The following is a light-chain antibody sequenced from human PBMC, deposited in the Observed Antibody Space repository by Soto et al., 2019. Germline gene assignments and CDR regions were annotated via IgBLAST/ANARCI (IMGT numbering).Light chain of an antibody. V-gene: IGKV3-20*01. J-gene: IGKJ5*01. CDR1: ETVTSRY. Sequence: EIVLTQSPGTLSLSPGERAALSCRASETVTSRYLAWYQQKPGQAPRLLIYAASSRATGIPDRFSGSGSGTDFTLTISRLEPEDAAVYYCHRYGYGSDSFGQGTRLEIK. CDR3: HRYGYGSDS. CDR2: AAS.